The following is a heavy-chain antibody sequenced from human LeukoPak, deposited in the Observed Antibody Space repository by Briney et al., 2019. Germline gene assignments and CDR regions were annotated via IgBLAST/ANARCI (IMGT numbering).Heavy chain of an antibody. D-gene: IGHD5-18*01. Sequence: SETLSLSCGVSGGSISSNNWWSWVRQPPGQGLKWIGEIYHSGSANYNPSLKSRVTISVDKSKNQLSLKLISVTAADTAVYYCARDVGTALVTGDYWGQGTLVTVSS. CDR2: IYHSGSA. J-gene: IGHJ4*02. CDR3: ARDVGTALVTGDY. CDR1: GGSISSNNW. V-gene: IGHV4-4*02.